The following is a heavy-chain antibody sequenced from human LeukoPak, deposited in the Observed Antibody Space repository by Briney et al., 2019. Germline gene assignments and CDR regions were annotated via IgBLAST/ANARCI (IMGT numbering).Heavy chain of an antibody. CDR3: ARANSYSMYYYYGMDV. Sequence: PGGSLRLSCAASGFTFSNYDMHWVRQATGKGLEWVSAIGTAGDTYYPGSVKGRFTISRENAKNSLYLQMNSLRAGDTAVYYCARANSYSMYYYYGMDVWGQGTTVTVSS. CDR2: IGTAGDT. D-gene: IGHD2-21*02. V-gene: IGHV3-13*01. CDR1: GFTFSNYD. J-gene: IGHJ6*02.